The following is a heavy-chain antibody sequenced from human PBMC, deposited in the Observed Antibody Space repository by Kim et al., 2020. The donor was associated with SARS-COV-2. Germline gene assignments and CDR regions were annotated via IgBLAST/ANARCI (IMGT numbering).Heavy chain of an antibody. CDR2: MNPNSGNT. CDR3: AASGPYSSSSEYHYMDV. CDR1: GYTFTSYD. J-gene: IGHJ6*03. V-gene: IGHV1-8*01. Sequence: ASVKVSCKASGYTFTSYDINWVRQATGQGLEWMGWMNPNSGNTGYAQKFQGRVTMTRNTSISTAYMELSSLRSEDTAVYYCAASGPYSSSSEYHYMDVWGKGTTVTVSS. D-gene: IGHD6-6*01.